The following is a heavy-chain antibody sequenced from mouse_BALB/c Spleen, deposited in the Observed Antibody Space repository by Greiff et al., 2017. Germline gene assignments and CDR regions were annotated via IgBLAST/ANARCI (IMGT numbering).Heavy chain of an antibody. J-gene: IGHJ2*01. CDR1: GFTFTDYY. Sequence: EVQVVESGGGLVQPGGSLRLSCATSGFTFTDYYMSWVRQPPGKALEWLGFIRNKANGYTTEYSASVKGRFTISRDNSQSILYLQMNTLRAEDSATYYCARDNYGSSWGFDYWGQGTTLTVSS. D-gene: IGHD1-1*01. V-gene: IGHV7-3*02. CDR3: ARDNYGSSWGFDY. CDR2: IRNKANGYTT.